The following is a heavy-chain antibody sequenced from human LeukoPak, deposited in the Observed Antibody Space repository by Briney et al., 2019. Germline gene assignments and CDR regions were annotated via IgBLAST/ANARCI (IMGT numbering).Heavy chain of an antibody. V-gene: IGHV1-8*01. CDR2: MNPNSGNT. D-gene: IGHD2-2*01. J-gene: IGHJ6*03. Sequence: ASVNVSCKASGYTFTSYDINWVRQATGQGLEWMGWMNPNSGNTGYAQKFQGRVTMTRNTSISTAYMELSSLRSEDTAVYYCARALRFSSTSCYSCYYYYMDVWGKGTTVTVSS. CDR1: GYTFTSYD. CDR3: ARALRFSSTSCYSCYYYYMDV.